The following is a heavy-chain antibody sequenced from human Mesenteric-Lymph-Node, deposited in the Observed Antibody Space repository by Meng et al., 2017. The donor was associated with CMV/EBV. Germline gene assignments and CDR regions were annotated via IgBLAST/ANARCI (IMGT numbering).Heavy chain of an antibody. CDR3: AGPSPYYYDSSGQFYFDY. D-gene: IGHD3-22*01. CDR2: ISAYDGHT. CDR1: TSTTYG. J-gene: IGHJ4*02. V-gene: IGHV1-18*01. Sequence: TSTTYGITWVRQAPGQGLEWMGWISAYDGHTTYARGLQGRVIMTTDTSTHTAYMELKSLRSDDTAMYFCAGPSPYYYDSSGQFYFDYWGQGTLVTVSS.